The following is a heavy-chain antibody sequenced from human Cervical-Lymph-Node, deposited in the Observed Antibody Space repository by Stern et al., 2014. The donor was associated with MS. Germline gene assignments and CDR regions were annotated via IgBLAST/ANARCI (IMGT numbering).Heavy chain of an antibody. Sequence: QVQLQQWGAGLLKPSETLSLTCAVYGGSFSGYYWSWIRQPPGKGLEWIGEINHSGSTNYNTSLKSRVTISVDTSKNQLSLKLSSVTAADTAMYYCTRGGWSTTSCYDYWGQGTLVTVSS. CDR2: INHSGST. J-gene: IGHJ4*02. CDR1: GGSFSGYY. D-gene: IGHD2-2*01. CDR3: TRGGWSTTSCYDY. V-gene: IGHV4-34*01.